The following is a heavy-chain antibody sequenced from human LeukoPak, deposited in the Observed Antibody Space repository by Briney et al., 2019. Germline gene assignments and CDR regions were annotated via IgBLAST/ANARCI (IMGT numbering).Heavy chain of an antibody. CDR3: AKDATGSVIFYHFDY. V-gene: IGHV3-66*01. J-gene: IGHJ4*02. Sequence: GGSLRLSCAASGITVSTHYMSWVRQAPGKGLEWLSVIYSGGSTYYTDSVKGRFTISRDNSKNTLYLQMNSLRAEDTAVYYCAKDATGSVIFYHFDYWGQGTLVTVSS. D-gene: IGHD3-10*01. CDR1: GITVSTHY. CDR2: IYSGGST.